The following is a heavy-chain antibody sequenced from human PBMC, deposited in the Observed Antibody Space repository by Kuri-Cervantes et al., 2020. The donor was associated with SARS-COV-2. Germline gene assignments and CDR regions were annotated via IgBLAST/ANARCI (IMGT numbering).Heavy chain of an antibody. D-gene: IGHD2-2*02. Sequence: GESLKISCTSSGFTFSDHYMHWVRQAPGKGLEWVAFIRFDGNDKYYADSLKGRFTISRDNSKSTLSLQMNSLRAEDTAVYFCAKDGRYCSTVSCYTLYHYYYYMDVWGKGTTVTVSS. V-gene: IGHV3-30*02. CDR2: IRFDGNDK. J-gene: IGHJ6*03. CDR1: GFTFSDHY. CDR3: AKDGRYCSTVSCYTLYHYYYYMDV.